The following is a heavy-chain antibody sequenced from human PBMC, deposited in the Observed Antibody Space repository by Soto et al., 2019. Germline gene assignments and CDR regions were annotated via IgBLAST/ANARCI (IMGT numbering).Heavy chain of an antibody. D-gene: IGHD5-12*01. CDR2: MYHGGTT. J-gene: IGHJ5*02. V-gene: IGHV4-39*01. CDR3: PTRGVTAEATNWFDT. CDR1: GGSISSGSYY. Sequence: SETLSLTCSVSGGSISSGSYYWGWIRQTPGRGLEWIASMYHGGTTYSNPSLKSRVTISVDTSKNQFSLRLTSVTAADTAVYYCPTRGVTAEATNWFDTWGQGILVTVSS.